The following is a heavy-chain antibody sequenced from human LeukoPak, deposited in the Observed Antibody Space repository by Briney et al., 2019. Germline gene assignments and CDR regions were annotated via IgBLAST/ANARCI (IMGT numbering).Heavy chain of an antibody. J-gene: IGHJ6*02. V-gene: IGHV3-9*01. CDR3: VRGGLWFGESTTPYGMDV. CDR2: INWNNDGI. CDR1: GFTFADHA. D-gene: IGHD3-10*01. Sequence: GGSLRLSCVASGFTFADHAMHWVRRAPGQGLEWVTGINWNNDGIVYAASVKGRFTVSRDNAKNSLYLQMNSLRVEDTAVYFCVRGGLWFGESTTPYGMDVWGQGTTVTVS.